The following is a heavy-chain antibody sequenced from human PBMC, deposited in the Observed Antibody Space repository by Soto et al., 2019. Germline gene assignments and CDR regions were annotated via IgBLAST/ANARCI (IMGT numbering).Heavy chain of an antibody. J-gene: IGHJ6*03. Sequence: QVQLQQWGAGLLKPSETLSLTCAFYGGSFSGYYWSWIRQPPGKGLEWIGEINHSGSTNYSPSLKRRLTISVDTSKNQFSLKLTSVTAADTAVYYCARGPRVPAVGCRYYSYMDVWGKGTTVTVSS. CDR2: INHSGST. D-gene: IGHD2-2*01. CDR1: GGSFSGYY. CDR3: ARGPRVPAVGCRYYSYMDV. V-gene: IGHV4-34*01.